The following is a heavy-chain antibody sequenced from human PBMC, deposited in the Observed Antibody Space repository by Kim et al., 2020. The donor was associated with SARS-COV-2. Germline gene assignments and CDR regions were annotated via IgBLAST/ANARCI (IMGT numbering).Heavy chain of an antibody. Sequence: SETLSLTCTVSGGSISSYYWSWIRQPPGKGLEWIGYIYYSGSTNYNPSLKRRVTISVDTSTNQFSLKLSSVTAADTAVYYCARYGDFWSGSPSTFDYWGQGTLVTVSS. CDR2: IYYSGST. J-gene: IGHJ4*02. V-gene: IGHV4-59*01. D-gene: IGHD3-3*01. CDR3: ARYGDFWSGSPSTFDY. CDR1: GGSISSYY.